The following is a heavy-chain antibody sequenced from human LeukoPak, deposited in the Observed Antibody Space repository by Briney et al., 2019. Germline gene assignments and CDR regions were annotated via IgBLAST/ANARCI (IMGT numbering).Heavy chain of an antibody. CDR1: GSTFTSFS. Sequence: GASVKVSCKASGSTFTSFSITWVRQAPGQGLEWMGWISVYNGNTNYAQKLQGRVTMTTDTSTSTAYMELRSLRSDDTAVYYCARMGGELLGPWFDYWGQGTLVTVSS. CDR2: ISVYNGNT. D-gene: IGHD1-26*01. V-gene: IGHV1-18*01. CDR3: ARMGGELLGPWFDY. J-gene: IGHJ4*02.